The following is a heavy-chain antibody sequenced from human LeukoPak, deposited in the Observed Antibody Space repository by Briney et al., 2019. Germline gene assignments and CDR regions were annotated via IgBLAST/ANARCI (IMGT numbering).Heavy chain of an antibody. Sequence: GGSLRLSCEASGFTFSSYAMHWVRQPPGKGLEWVAVISYDGSNKYYADSVKGRFTISRDNSKNTLYLQMNSLRAEDTAVYYCARVGIGYSYGYWGQGTLVTVSS. V-gene: IGHV3-30*04. CDR2: ISYDGSNK. CDR3: ARVGIGYSYGY. D-gene: IGHD5-18*01. CDR1: GFTFSSYA. J-gene: IGHJ4*02.